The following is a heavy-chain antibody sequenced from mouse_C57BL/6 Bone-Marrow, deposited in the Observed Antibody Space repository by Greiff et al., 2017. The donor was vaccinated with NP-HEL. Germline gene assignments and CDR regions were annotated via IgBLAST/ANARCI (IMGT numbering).Heavy chain of an antibody. CDR3: ARNKNYGSSSLFDY. CDR1: GFSLTSYA. D-gene: IGHD1-1*01. J-gene: IGHJ2*01. CDR2: IWPGGGT. V-gene: IGHV2-9-1*01. Sequence: VQLQQSGPGLVAPSQSLSITCTVSGFSLTSYAISWVRQPPGKGLEWLGVIWPGGGTNYNSALKSRLSISKDNSKSQVFLKMNSLQTDDTARYYCARNKNYGSSSLFDYWGQGTTLTVSS.